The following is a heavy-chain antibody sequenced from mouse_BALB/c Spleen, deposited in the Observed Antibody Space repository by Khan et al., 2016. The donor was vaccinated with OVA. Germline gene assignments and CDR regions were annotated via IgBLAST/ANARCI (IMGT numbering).Heavy chain of an antibody. CDR3: AKGVWSYYYTLDY. Sequence: QVQLKESGPGLVAPSQNLSLTCTVSGFSLSDYGVSWIRQPPGKGLEWLGVIWGGGSTYYNSDLKSRLSISKDNSKSHVFLKMSSLPSDDTAMFYCAKGVWSYYYTLDYWGQGTSVTVSS. CDR2: IWGGGST. J-gene: IGHJ4*01. CDR1: GFSLSDYG. V-gene: IGHV2-6-5*01.